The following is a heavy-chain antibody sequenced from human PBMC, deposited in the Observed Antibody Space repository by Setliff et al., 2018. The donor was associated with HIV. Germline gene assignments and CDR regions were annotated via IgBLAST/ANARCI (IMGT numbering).Heavy chain of an antibody. V-gene: IGHV4-38-2*01. CDR1: GFSISSRYY. D-gene: IGHD2-8*02. J-gene: IGHJ6*03. CDR3: ARVSKTYWYSIPRDYYHHMDV. Sequence: PSETLSLTCDVSGFSISSRYYWGWIRQSPGKGLEWVGRIYTGGRTNYNPSLKGRVTMSVDTSKNQFSLNLSSVTAADTAVYYCARVSKTYWYSIPRDYYHHMDVWGKGTTVTVSS. CDR2: IYTGGRT.